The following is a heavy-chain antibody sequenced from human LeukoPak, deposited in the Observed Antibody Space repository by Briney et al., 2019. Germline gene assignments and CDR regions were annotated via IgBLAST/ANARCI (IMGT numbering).Heavy chain of an antibody. Sequence: PSETLSLTCTVSGGSISSSSYYWGWIRQPPGKGLEWIGSIYYSGSTYYNPSLKSRVTISVDTSKNQFSLKLSSVTAADTAVYYCARHLILSAMVTGSRRSTSFYGMDVWGQGTTVTVSS. CDR1: GGSISSSSYY. CDR3: ARHLILSAMVTGSRRSTSFYGMDV. J-gene: IGHJ6*02. V-gene: IGHV4-39*01. D-gene: IGHD5-18*01. CDR2: IYYSGST.